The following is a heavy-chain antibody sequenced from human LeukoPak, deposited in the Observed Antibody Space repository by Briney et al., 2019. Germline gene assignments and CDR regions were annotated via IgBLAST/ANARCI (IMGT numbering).Heavy chain of an antibody. Sequence: GGSLRLSCAASGFTFSSYWMSWVRQAPGKGLEWVATIKQDGGEKYYVDSVKGRFTISRDNAKNSLYLQMNSLRAEDTAVYYCARRSSVWHGVYYFDYWGQGTLVTVSS. CDR1: GFTFSSYW. J-gene: IGHJ4*02. V-gene: IGHV3-7*01. CDR2: IKQDGGEK. D-gene: IGHD6-19*01. CDR3: ARRSSVWHGVYYFDY.